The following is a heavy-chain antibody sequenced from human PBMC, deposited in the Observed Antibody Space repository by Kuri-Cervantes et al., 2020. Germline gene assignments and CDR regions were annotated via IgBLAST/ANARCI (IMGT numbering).Heavy chain of an antibody. J-gene: IGHJ2*01. CDR1: GFTISSYD. Sequence: GESLKISCVASGFTISSYDMHWVRQATGKGLEWVAVISYDGSNKYYADSVKGRFTISRDNSKNTLYLQMNSLRAEDTAVYYCARAEYYWYFDLWGRGTLVTVSS. CDR3: ARAEYYWYFDL. V-gene: IGHV3-30-3*01. D-gene: IGHD2/OR15-2a*01. CDR2: ISYDGSNK.